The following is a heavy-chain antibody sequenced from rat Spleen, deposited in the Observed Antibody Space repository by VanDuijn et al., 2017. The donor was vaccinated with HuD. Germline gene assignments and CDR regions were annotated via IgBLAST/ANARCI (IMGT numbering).Heavy chain of an antibody. CDR3: TRGYYFDY. V-gene: IGHV5-7*01. J-gene: IGHJ2*01. Sequence: EVQVVESGGGIVQPGRSMKLSCAASGFTFSNYDMVWVRQAPTKGLKWVASSSYDGSTPYYRDAVKGRFTISRDNAKRTLYLQMDSLGSEDTATYYCTRGYYFDYWGQGVMVTVSS. CDR1: GFTFSNYD. CDR2: SSYDGSTP.